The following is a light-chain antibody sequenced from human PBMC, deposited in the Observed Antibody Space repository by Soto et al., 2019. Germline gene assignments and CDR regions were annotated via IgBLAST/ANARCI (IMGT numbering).Light chain of an antibody. CDR1: VRGENY. CDR2: EES. V-gene: IGLV3-22*01. Sequence: SYDLTQVPSVSVSPGQTARITWSGDVRGENYADWYQQKPSQAPELVIYEESELYPGIPERFSGSTSGNTTTLTISRLPTQDETDYYCLSGDEDNDFGTGTKATVL. J-gene: IGLJ1*01. CDR3: LSGDEDND.